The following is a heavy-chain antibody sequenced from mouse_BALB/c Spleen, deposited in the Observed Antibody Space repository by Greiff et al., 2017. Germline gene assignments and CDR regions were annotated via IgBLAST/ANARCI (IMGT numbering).Heavy chain of an antibody. Sequence: EVQLVESGGGLVQPGGSRKLSCAASGFTFSSFGMHWVRQAPEKGLEWVAYISSGSSTIYYADTVKGRFTISRDNPKNTLFLQMTSLRSEDTAMYYCARDYYAGAMDYWGQGTSVTVSS. CDR3: ARDYYAGAMDY. CDR2: ISSGSSTI. D-gene: IGHD2-1*01. V-gene: IGHV5-17*02. J-gene: IGHJ4*01. CDR1: GFTFSSFG.